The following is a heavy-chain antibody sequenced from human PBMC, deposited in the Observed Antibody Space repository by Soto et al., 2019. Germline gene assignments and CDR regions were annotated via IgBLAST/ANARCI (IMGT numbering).Heavy chain of an antibody. V-gene: IGHV3-23*01. J-gene: IGHJ4*02. Sequence: EVQLLESGGGLVQPGGSLRLSCAGSASTFSTYSMNWVRQAPGKGLEWVSLITGGGGSTSSADSVKGRFTISRDNSKNTLYLQMNSLSAEDTAVYYCAKGLSGSNYILDDWGQGTLVTVSS. CDR3: AKGLSGSNYILDD. CDR1: ASTFSTYS. CDR2: ITGGGGST. D-gene: IGHD1-26*01.